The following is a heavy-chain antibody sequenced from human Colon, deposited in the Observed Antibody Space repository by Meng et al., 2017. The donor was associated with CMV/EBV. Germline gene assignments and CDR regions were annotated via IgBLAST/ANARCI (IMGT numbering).Heavy chain of an antibody. V-gene: IGHV1-69*16. CDR3: ARRVSTLGGIINIGGLGFDS. D-gene: IGHD3-16*01. J-gene: IGHJ5*01. Sequence: SVKVSCKGSGGTFSAQTINWVRQAPGQGLEWLGGFIPVLDKPKYGQQVQDRLTITTHESTGTAYMELSSLRSEDTAMYYCARRVSTLGGIINIGGLGFDSWGQGTLVTVSS. CDR1: GGTFSAQT. CDR2: FIPVLDKP.